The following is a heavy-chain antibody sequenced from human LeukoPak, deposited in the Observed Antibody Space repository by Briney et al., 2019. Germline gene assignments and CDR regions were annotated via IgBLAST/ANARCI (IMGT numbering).Heavy chain of an antibody. J-gene: IGHJ5*02. CDR1: GGTFSSYA. CDR3: ARERGIVVVPAATPNWFDP. D-gene: IGHD2-2*01. V-gene: IGHV1-69*04. Sequence: GPSVKVSCKASGGTFSSYAISWVRQAPGQGLEWMGRIIPIFGIANYAQKFQGRVTITADKSTSTAYMELSSLRSEDTAVYYCARERGIVVVPAATPNWFDPWGQGTLVTVSS. CDR2: IIPIFGIA.